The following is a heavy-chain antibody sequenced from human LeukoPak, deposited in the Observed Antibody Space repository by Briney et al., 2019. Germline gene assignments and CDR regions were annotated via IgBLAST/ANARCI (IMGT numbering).Heavy chain of an antibody. Sequence: GGSLRLSCAASGFTFSSYAMSWVRQAPGKGLEWVSAISGSGGSTYYADSVKGRFTISRDNSKRTLFLQMNSLRAEDTAVYYCAKDPRVGSRVATPCHWGQGTLVSVSS. J-gene: IGHJ4*02. V-gene: IGHV3-23*01. D-gene: IGHD5-24*01. CDR2: ISGSGGST. CDR1: GFTFSSYA. CDR3: AKDPRVGSRVATPCH.